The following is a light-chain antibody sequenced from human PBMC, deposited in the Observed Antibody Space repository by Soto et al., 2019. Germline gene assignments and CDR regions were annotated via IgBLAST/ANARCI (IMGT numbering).Light chain of an antibody. CDR1: QTISSW. CDR2: DAS. CDR3: QQYNSYWT. J-gene: IGKJ1*01. V-gene: IGKV1-5*01. Sequence: RMAPSPSTLCGPVGDGDHNNFRASQTISSWLAWYQQKPGKAPKLLIYDASSLESGVPSRFSGSGSGTEFTLTISSLQPDDFATYYCQQYNSYWTFGQGTKVDI.